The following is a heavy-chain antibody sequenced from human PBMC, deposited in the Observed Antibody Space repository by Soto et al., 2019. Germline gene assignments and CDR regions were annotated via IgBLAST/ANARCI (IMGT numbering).Heavy chain of an antibody. CDR1: GGTFSSYA. J-gene: IGHJ2*01. CDR2: IIPIFGTA. V-gene: IGHV1-69*13. D-gene: IGHD2-15*01. Sequence: ASVKVSCKASGGTFSSYAISWVRQAPGQGLEWMGGIIPIFGTANYAQKFQGRVTITADESTSTAYMELSSLRSEDTAVYYCASIYCSGGSCYPHWYFDLWGRGTLVTVSS. CDR3: ASIYCSGGSCYPHWYFDL.